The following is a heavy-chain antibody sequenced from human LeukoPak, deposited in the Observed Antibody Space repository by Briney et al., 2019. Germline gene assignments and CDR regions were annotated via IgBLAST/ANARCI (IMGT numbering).Heavy chain of an antibody. V-gene: IGHV3-23*01. CDR2: ISGSGGST. CDR1: GFTFNNYA. D-gene: IGHD3-22*01. CDR3: AKGDYYYDSSGYYYLSGAFDI. J-gene: IGHJ3*02. Sequence: GGSLRLSCAASGFTFNNYAMSWVRQAPGKGLEWVSAISGSGGSTYYADSVKGRFTISRDNSKNTLYLQMNSLRAEDTAVYYCAKGDYYYDSSGYYYLSGAFDIWGQGTMVTVSS.